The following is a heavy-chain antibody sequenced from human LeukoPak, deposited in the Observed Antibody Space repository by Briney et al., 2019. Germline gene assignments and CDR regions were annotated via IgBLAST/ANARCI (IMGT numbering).Heavy chain of an antibody. V-gene: IGHV3-23*01. CDR3: ATGEVPAATYNWFDP. CDR2: ISGSGGST. D-gene: IGHD2-2*01. Sequence: GGSLRLSCAASGFTFSSYAMSWVRQASGKGLEWGSAISGSGGSTYYADSVKGRFTISRDNSKNTLYLQMNSLRAEDTAVYYCATGEVPAATYNWFDPWGQGTLVTVSS. CDR1: GFTFSSYA. J-gene: IGHJ5*02.